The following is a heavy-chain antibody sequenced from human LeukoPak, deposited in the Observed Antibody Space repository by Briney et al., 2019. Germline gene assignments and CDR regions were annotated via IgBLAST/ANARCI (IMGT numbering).Heavy chain of an antibody. D-gene: IGHD2-21*02. CDR2: IIPNSGDT. V-gene: IGHV1-2*02. CDR3: ARGTVTAYEGLGWF. Sequence: ASVKVSCKASGYFFTDYYIHWVRQAPGQGLEWMGWIIPNSGDTNFAEKFQGRVTMTRDTSTNTAYLELSRLRSDDTAVYYCARGTVTAYEGLGWFWGQGTLVTVSS. J-gene: IGHJ4*02. CDR1: GYFFTDYY.